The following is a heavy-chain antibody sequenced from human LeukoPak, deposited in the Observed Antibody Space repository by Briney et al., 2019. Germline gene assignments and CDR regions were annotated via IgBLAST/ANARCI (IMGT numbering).Heavy chain of an antibody. Sequence: PGASLRLSCAASGFTFSNYAMSWVRQPPGKGLDWFSAIVVSGDSTYYADSGKGRFSISRDNSKNALFLQMNSLRVEDTALYYCSKWGDYDVLTGYYDSDFWGQGTLVTVSS. CDR1: GFTFSNYA. D-gene: IGHD3-9*01. CDR2: IVVSGDST. J-gene: IGHJ4*02. CDR3: SKWGDYDVLTGYYDSDF. V-gene: IGHV3-23*01.